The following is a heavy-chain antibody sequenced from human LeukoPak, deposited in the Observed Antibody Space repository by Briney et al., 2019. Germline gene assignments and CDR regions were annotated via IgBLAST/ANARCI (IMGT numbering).Heavy chain of an antibody. V-gene: IGHV3-30-3*01. CDR3: ARDSPEGTVTTFYGMDV. CDR2: ISYDGSNK. J-gene: IGHJ6*02. D-gene: IGHD4-17*01. Sequence: GGSLRLSCAASGFTFSSYAMSWVRQAPGKGLEWVAVISYDGSNKYYADSVKGRFTISRDNSKNTLYLQMNSLRAEDTAVYYCARDSPEGTVTTFYGMDVWGQGTTVTVSS. CDR1: GFTFSSYA.